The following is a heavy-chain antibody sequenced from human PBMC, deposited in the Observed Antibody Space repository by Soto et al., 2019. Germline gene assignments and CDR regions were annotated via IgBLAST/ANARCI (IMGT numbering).Heavy chain of an antibody. V-gene: IGHV4-4*02. Sequence: QVQLQGSGPGLVKPSGTLSLTCAVSGGSISSSNWWTWLRQPPGKGLEWIGEIYQPGGTNYKPSLMSRVTISVDKSENQFSLILISVTAADTAVYYCARIHFYYYAMDVWGQGTTVAVSS. CDR1: GGSISSSNW. CDR2: IYQPGGT. CDR3: ARIHFYYYAMDV. J-gene: IGHJ6*02.